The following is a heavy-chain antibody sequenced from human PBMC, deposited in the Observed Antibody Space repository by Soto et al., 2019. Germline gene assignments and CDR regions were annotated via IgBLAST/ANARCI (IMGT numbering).Heavy chain of an antibody. CDR3: ARATGGFGELLGDWFDP. V-gene: IGHV1-8*01. CDR1: GYTFTSYD. D-gene: IGHD3-10*01. Sequence: ALVKVSCKASGYTFTSYDINWVRQATGQGLEWMGWMNPNSGNTGYAQKFQGRVTMTRNTSISTAYMELSSLRSEDTAVYYCARATGGFGELLGDWFDPWGQGTLVTVSS. CDR2: MNPNSGNT. J-gene: IGHJ5*02.